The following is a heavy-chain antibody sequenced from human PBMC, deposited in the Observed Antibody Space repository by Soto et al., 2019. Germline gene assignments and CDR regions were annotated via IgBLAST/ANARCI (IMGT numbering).Heavy chain of an antibody. CDR1: GGSISSGGYY. J-gene: IGHJ6*02. CDR2: IYYSGST. Sequence: SETLSLTCTVSGGSISSGGYYWSWIRQHPGKGLEWIGYIYYSGSTYYNPSLKSRVTISVDTSKNQFSLKLSSVTAADTAVYYCARESKLELLYGMDVWGQGTTVTVSS. D-gene: IGHD1-7*01. CDR3: ARESKLELLYGMDV. V-gene: IGHV4-31*03.